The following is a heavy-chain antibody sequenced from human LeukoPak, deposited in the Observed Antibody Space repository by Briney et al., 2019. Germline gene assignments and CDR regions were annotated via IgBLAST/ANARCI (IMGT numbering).Heavy chain of an antibody. CDR2: IYPGDSDT. CDR1: GYSFTSYW. D-gene: IGHD3-10*01. CDR3: ARPRYRSDWDYFDY. Sequence: GESLKISCKGSGYSFTSYWIGWVRQMPGKGLEWMGIIYPGDSDTRYSPSFQGQVTISADKSISTVCLQWSSLKASDTAMYYCARPRYRSDWDYFDYWGQGTLVTVSS. J-gene: IGHJ4*02. V-gene: IGHV5-51*01.